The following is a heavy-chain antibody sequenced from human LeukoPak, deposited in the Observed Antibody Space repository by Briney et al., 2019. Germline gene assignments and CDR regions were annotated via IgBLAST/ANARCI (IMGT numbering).Heavy chain of an antibody. D-gene: IGHD6-6*01. V-gene: IGHV1-18*01. Sequence: ASVKVSCKASGYTFTSYGISWVRQAPGQGLEWMGWINAYNGNTNFAQKLQGRVTMTTDTSTSTAYMELRSLRSDDTAVYYCARVWSSSSLLGVWGQGTLVTVSS. CDR3: ARVWSSSSLLGV. J-gene: IGHJ4*02. CDR2: INAYNGNT. CDR1: GYTFTSYG.